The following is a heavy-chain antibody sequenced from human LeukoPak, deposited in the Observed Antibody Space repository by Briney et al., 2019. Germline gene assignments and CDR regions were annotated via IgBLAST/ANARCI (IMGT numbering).Heavy chain of an antibody. CDR1: RFSLSSYN. V-gene: IGHV3-64D*06. Sequence: QSGGSLRLSCSASRFSLSSYNMHWVRQAPGKGLEFVSGVSSDWGTTDYAASARDRFTISRDNSKNTLYLQMSSLRAEDTAIYYCVRGLYGLGWDYWGPGTLVTVSS. J-gene: IGHJ4*02. CDR2: VSSDWGTT. D-gene: IGHD3-10*01. CDR3: VRGLYGLGWDY.